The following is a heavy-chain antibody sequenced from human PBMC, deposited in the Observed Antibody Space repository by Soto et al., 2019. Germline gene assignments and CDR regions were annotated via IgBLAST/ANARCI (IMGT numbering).Heavy chain of an antibody. Sequence: EVQLLESGGGLVQPGGSLRLSCAASGFTFSSYAMSWVRQAPGKGLEWVSAISGSGGSTFYADSVEGRFTISRDNSKNTLYLQVNSLRADDTAVYYCASNKRGKVGPRDYWGQGALVTVSS. CDR3: ASNKRGKVGPRDY. V-gene: IGHV3-23*01. D-gene: IGHD1-26*01. CDR2: ISGSGGST. CDR1: GFTFSSYA. J-gene: IGHJ4*02.